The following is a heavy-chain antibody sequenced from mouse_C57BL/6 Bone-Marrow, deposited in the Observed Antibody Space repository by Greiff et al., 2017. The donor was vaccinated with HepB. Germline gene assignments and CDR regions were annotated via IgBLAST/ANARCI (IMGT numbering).Heavy chain of an antibody. CDR1: GYTFTSYW. J-gene: IGHJ2*01. D-gene: IGHD1-1*01. CDR2: IDPSDSET. V-gene: IGHV1-52*01. CDR3: AREVITTVVATNFDY. Sequence: QVQLQQPGAELVRPGSSVKLSCKASGYTFTSYWMHWVKQRPIQGLEWIGNIDPSDSETHYNQKFKDKVTLTVDKSSSTAYMQLSSLTAEDSAVYYCAREVITTVVATNFDYWGQGTTLTVSS.